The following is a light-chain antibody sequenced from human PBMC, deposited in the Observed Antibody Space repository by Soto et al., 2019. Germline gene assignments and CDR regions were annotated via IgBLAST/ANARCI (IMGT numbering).Light chain of an antibody. CDR3: QQNFSTPRLN. J-gene: IGKJ4*01. Sequence: DIQMTQSPSSLSASVGDRVTITCRASQSISNYLNWYLQKPGKAPKLLIYTASNLQSGVPSRFSGSGSGTDFTLTISSLQPEDFATYYCQQNFSTPRLNFGGGTRVEIK. CDR1: QSISNY. CDR2: TAS. V-gene: IGKV1-39*01.